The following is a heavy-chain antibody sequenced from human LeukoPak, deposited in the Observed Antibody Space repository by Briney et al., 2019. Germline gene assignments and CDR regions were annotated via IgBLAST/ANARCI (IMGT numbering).Heavy chain of an antibody. CDR1: GGSIRSYY. CDR2: IYYSGST. V-gene: IGHV4-59*01. Sequence: SETLSLTCTVSGGSIRSYYWRWIRQPPGKGLEWIGYIYYSGSTNYNPSLKSRVTISVDTSKNQFSLKLSSVTAADTAVYYCARAFWGYFDYWGQGTLVTVSS. J-gene: IGHJ4*02. D-gene: IGHD3-16*01. CDR3: ARAFWGYFDY.